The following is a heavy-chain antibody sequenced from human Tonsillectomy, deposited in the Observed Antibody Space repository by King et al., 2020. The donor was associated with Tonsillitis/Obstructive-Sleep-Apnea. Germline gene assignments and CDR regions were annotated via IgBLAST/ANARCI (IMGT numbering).Heavy chain of an antibody. J-gene: IGHJ5*02. V-gene: IGHV1-18*01. CDR3: ARDPEYHLLGWTWFDP. Sequence: QLVQSGAEVKKPGASVKVSCKASGYTFTSYGISWVRQAPGQGLEWMGWISTYNSNTNYAQKLQGRVTMTTDTSTGTAYMELRSLRSDDTAVYYCARDPEYHLLGWTWFDPWGQVTLVTVSS. D-gene: IGHD2-2*01. CDR2: ISTYNSNT. CDR1: GYTFTSYG.